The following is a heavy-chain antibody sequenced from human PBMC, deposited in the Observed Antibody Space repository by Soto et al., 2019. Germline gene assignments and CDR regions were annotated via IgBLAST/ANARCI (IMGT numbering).Heavy chain of an antibody. D-gene: IGHD5-12*01. Sequence: QVQLVESGGGVVQPGRSLRLSCAASGFTFSSYAMHWVRQAPGKGLEWVAVISYDGSNKYYADSVKGRVTISRDNSKNTLYLQMNSLRAEDTAVYYCARDGIVATRSADYWGQGTLVTVSS. CDR2: ISYDGSNK. CDR1: GFTFSSYA. V-gene: IGHV3-30-3*01. J-gene: IGHJ4*02. CDR3: ARDGIVATRSADY.